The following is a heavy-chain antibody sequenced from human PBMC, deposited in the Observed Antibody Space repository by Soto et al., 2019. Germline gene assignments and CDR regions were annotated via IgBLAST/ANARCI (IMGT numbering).Heavy chain of an antibody. J-gene: IGHJ6*03. V-gene: IGHV3-33*01. Sequence: GGSLRLSCAASGFTFSSYGMHWVRQAPGKGLEWVAVIWYDGSNKYYADSVKGRFTISRDNSKNTLYLQMNSLRAEDTAVYYCARGDPLNYVLLNYMDVWGKGTTVTVSS. CDR2: IWYDGSNK. D-gene: IGHD1-7*01. CDR1: GFTFSSYG. CDR3: ARGDPLNYVLLNYMDV.